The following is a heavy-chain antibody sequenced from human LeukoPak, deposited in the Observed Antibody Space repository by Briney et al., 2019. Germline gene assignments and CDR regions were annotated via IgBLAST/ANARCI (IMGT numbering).Heavy chain of an antibody. J-gene: IGHJ3*01. V-gene: IGHV3-21*01. CDR2: ISSSGSYI. CDR1: GFTFSYYS. D-gene: IGHD1-14*01. Sequence: PGGSLRLSCAASGFTFSYYSMNWVRQAPGKGLEWISSISSSGSYIYYVDSVKGRFTISRDNAKKSLYLQMNSLRAEDTAVYYCARDLTPPPSRGDAFDVWGQGTMVTASS. CDR3: ARDLTPPPSRGDAFDV.